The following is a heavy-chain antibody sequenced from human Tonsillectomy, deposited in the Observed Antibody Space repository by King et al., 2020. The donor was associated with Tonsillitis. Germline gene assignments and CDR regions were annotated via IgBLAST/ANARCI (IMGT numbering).Heavy chain of an antibody. D-gene: IGHD3-10*01. CDR1: GFTFSSYG. Sequence: VQLVESGGGVVQPGRSLRLSCAASGFTFSSYGMHWVCQAPGKGLEWITVISYDGNYKYYGDSVKGRFTISRDNSKNTMYLQMNNLRPEDTAVYYCASLYGSGTYFDYWGQGTLVTVSS. J-gene: IGHJ4*02. V-gene: IGHV3-30*01. CDR3: ASLYGSGTYFDY. CDR2: ISYDGNYK.